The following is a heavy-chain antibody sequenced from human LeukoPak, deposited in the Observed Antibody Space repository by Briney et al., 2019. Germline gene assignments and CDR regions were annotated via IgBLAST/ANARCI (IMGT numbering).Heavy chain of an antibody. D-gene: IGHD2-15*01. V-gene: IGHV3-23*01. Sequence: GGSLRLSCAASGFTFSNYVMSWVRQAPGKGPEWVSGINGGGGSTFYAESATGRFTISRDNSKNTLFLQMNTLRAEDTAVYYCVKDGRRSPPCWGQGTLVTVSS. J-gene: IGHJ4*02. CDR1: GFTFSNYV. CDR2: INGGGGST. CDR3: VKDGRRSPPC.